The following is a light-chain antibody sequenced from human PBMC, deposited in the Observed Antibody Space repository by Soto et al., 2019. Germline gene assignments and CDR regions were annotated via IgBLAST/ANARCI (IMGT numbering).Light chain of an antibody. CDR3: QEYNSLWT. CDR1: QRISSW. J-gene: IGKJ1*01. Sequence: DIQMTQSPSTLSASVGDRVTITCRASQRISSWLAWYQQKPGKAPKLLIYKASTLESGVPSRFSGSGSGTEFTLTISSLQPDYFATYYCQEYNSLWTFGQGTKVEIK. CDR2: KAS. V-gene: IGKV1-5*03.